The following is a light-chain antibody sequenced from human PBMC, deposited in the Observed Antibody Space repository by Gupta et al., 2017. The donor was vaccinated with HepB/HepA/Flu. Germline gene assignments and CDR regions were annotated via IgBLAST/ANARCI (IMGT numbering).Light chain of an antibody. V-gene: IGLV1-51*02. CDR3: GTWDSSLSGGV. CDR1: SSNIGNNY. CDR2: ENN. Sequence: QSVLTQPPSVSAAPGQKVTISCSGSSSNIGNNYVSWYQQHPGTAPKLLIYENNKRPSGIPARFSGSKSGPSATLGITGLQTGDEADYYCGTWDSSLSGGVFGGGTKLTVL. J-gene: IGLJ3*02.